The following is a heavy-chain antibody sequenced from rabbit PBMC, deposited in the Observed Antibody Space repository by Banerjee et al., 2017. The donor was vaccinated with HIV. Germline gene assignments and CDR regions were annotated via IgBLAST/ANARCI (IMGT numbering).Heavy chain of an antibody. CDR2: IYAGSSGKT. J-gene: IGHJ4*01. CDR1: GFSFSSSYW. V-gene: IGHV1S45*01. D-gene: IGHD4-1*01. CDR3: ARDLAGVIGWNFGL. Sequence: QEQLEESGGGLVKPEGSLTLTCTASGFSFSSSYWISWVRQAPGKGLEWIACIYAGSSGKTYYASWAKGRFTISKTSSTTVTVQMTSLTAADTATYFCARDLAGVIGWNFGLWGPGTLVTVS.